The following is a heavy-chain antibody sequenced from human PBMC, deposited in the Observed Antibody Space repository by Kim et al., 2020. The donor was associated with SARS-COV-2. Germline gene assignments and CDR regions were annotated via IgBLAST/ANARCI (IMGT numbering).Heavy chain of an antibody. J-gene: IGHJ3*02. CDR3: ARGYSSSWYWAFDI. D-gene: IGHD6-13*01. V-gene: IGHV3-13*01. Sequence: PGSVKNRFTISRENAKNSLYLQINSLRAGDTAVYYCARGYSSSWYWAFDIWGQGTMVTVSS.